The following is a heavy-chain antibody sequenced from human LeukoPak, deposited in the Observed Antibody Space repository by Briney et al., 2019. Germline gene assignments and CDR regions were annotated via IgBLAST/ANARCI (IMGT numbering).Heavy chain of an antibody. CDR1: GFTFSSYE. J-gene: IGHJ6*03. CDR2: ISSSGSTI. D-gene: IGHD3-10*01. CDR3: ARGFDYYGSGSYYNPHYYYYMDV. Sequence: GGSLRLSCAASGFTFSSYEMNWVRQAPGKGLEWVSYISSSGSTIYYADSVKGRFTISRDNAKNTLYLQMNSLRAEDTAVYYRARGFDYYGSGSYYNPHYYYYMDVWGKGTTVTVSS. V-gene: IGHV3-48*03.